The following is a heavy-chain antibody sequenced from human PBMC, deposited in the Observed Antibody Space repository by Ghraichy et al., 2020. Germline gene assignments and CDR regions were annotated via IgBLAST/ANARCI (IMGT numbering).Heavy chain of an antibody. J-gene: IGHJ4*01. V-gene: IGHV1-2*02. D-gene: IGHD2-2*02. CDR3: ARDPRYCSSTSCYTGGYSDY. CDR2: INPNSGGT. CDR1: GDNVTTYY. Sequence: ASVKVSCKASGDNVTTYYMHWKRQSPVQVLERMGWINPNSGGTTYAQKFQGRVTMTRDTSISTAYMELSRRRSDDTAVYYCARDPRYCSSTSCYTGGYSDYWGHGTLVTVSS.